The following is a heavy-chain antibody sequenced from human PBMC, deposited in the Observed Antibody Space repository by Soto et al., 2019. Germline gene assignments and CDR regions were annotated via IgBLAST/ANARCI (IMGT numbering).Heavy chain of an antibody. CDR1: GASISSDKW. D-gene: IGHD2-21*02. CDR2: IHHSGRT. Sequence: QVQLQESGPGLVKPSGTLSLTCAVSGASISSDKWWSWIRQPPVKGLEWIGEIHHSGRTNYNPSLKSRVTILVEKSKNQVSLELSSMTAADTAVYYCARGGDWQFDYWGQGTLVTVSS. V-gene: IGHV4-4*02. J-gene: IGHJ4*02. CDR3: ARGGDWQFDY.